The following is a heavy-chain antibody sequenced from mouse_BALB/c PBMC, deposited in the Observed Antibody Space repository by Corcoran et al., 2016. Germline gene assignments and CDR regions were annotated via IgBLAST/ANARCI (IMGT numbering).Heavy chain of an antibody. D-gene: IGHD2-4*01. Sequence: EVQLQQSGAELVKPGASVKLSCTASGFNIKDTYMHWVKQRPEQGLEWIGRIDPANGNTKYDPKYQGKATITADTSSNTAYLQLSSMTSEDTAVYYCARPSYYDCEFTYWGQGTLVTVSA. CDR1: GFNIKDTY. CDR3: ARPSYYDCEFTY. CDR2: IDPANGNT. J-gene: IGHJ3*01. V-gene: IGHV14-3*02.